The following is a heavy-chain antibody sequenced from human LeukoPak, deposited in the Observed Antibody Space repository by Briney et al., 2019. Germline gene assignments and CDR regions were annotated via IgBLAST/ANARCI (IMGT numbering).Heavy chain of an antibody. D-gene: IGHD1-14*01. CDR3: TRYNNDHFDY. Sequence: GGPLRLSCAGSGFTFGGYGMHWFRQTPGKGLEWVAVIAYDGSRAFYADSVKGRFTISRDNSKNTMSVQMDDLRAEGTAVYYCTRYNNDHFDYWGQGTLVTVSS. CDR2: IAYDGSRA. J-gene: IGHJ4*02. V-gene: IGHV3-33*01. CDR1: GFTFGGYG.